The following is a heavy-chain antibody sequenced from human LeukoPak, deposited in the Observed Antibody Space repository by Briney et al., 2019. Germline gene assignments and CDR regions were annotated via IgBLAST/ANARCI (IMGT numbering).Heavy chain of an antibody. CDR1: GGSISSYY. CDR2: IYTSGST. CDR3: ARHCSSTSCHQNFDY. D-gene: IGHD2-2*01. V-gene: IGHV4-4*07. J-gene: IGHJ4*02. Sequence: PSETLSLTCTVSGGSISSYYWSWIRQPAGKGLDWIGRIYTSGSTNYNPSLKSRVTMSVDTSKNQFSLKLSSVTAADTAVYYCARHCSSTSCHQNFDYWGQGTLVTVSS.